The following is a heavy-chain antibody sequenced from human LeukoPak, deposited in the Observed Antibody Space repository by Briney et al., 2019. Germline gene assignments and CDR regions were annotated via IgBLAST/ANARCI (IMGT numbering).Heavy chain of an antibody. CDR2: ISYDGSNK. CDR3: AKDRHDYSNYRAVDS. V-gene: IGHV3-30-3*01. Sequence: GGSLRLSCAASGFTFSSYAMHWVRQAPGKGLEWVAVISYDGSNKYYADSVKGRFTISRDNSKNTLCLQMNSLRAEDTAIYYCAKDRHDYSNYRAVDSWGQGTLVTVSS. J-gene: IGHJ4*02. D-gene: IGHD4-11*01. CDR1: GFTFSSYA.